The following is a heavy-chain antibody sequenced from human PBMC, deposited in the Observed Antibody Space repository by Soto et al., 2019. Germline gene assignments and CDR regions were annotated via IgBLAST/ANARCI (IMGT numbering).Heavy chain of an antibody. CDR3: ASADPYGDYGYDAFDI. CDR2: IYYSGST. CDR1: GGPISSYY. Sequence: SETLSLTCTVSGGPISSYYWSWIQPPPGKGLEWIGYIYYSGSTNYNPSLKSRVTISVDTSKNQFSLKLSSVTAADTAVYYCASADPYGDYGYDAFDIWGQGTMVTVSS. J-gene: IGHJ3*02. D-gene: IGHD4-17*01. V-gene: IGHV4-59*01.